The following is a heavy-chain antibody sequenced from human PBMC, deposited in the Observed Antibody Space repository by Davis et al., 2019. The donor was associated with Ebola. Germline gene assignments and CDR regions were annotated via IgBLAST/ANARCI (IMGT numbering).Heavy chain of an antibody. Sequence: PGGSLRLSCAASGFTFADYAMHWVRQAPGKGLEWVSGISWNSGSIGYADSVKGRFTISRDNAKNSLYLQMNSLRAEDTALYYCAKGPYGFDYWGQGTLVTVSS. CDR2: ISWNSGSI. J-gene: IGHJ4*02. V-gene: IGHV3-9*01. D-gene: IGHD3-10*01. CDR1: GFTFADYA. CDR3: AKGPYGFDY.